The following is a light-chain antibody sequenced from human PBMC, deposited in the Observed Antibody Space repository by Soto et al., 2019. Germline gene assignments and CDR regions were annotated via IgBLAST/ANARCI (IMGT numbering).Light chain of an antibody. Sequence: VLTQPPSVSGAPGQRVTISCTGSSSNIGANYDVHWYQQLPGTAPKLIIYGNSNRPSGVPDRFSGSRSGTSASLAITGLQAEDAADYYCQSYDNRLSGSVVFGGGTKVTVL. J-gene: IGLJ2*01. CDR3: QSYDNRLSGSVV. V-gene: IGLV1-40*01. CDR1: SSNIGANYD. CDR2: GNS.